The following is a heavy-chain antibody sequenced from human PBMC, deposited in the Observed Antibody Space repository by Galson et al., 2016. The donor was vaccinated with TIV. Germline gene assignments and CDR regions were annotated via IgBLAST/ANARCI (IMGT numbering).Heavy chain of an antibody. CDR3: AREALPYSSNWPF. V-gene: IGHV1-69*13. Sequence: SVKVSCKVSGGNFGNYAIAWVRQAPGQGLEWMGEIRPMFHTANYAQKFQGRVTITADESTTTSYMELSSLRYEDTAQYYCAREALPYSSNWPFWGQGTLITVSS. J-gene: IGHJ4*02. CDR2: IRPMFHTA. CDR1: GGNFGNYA. D-gene: IGHD1-1*01.